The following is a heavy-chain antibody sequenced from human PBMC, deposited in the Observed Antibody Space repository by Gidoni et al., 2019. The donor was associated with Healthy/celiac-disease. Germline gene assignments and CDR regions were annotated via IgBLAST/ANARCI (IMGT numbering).Heavy chain of an antibody. V-gene: IGHV4-30-4*01. CDR2: IYYSGST. Sequence: QLPGKGLEWIGYIYYSGSTYYNPSLKSRVTISVDTSKNQFSLKLSSVTAADTAVYYCARVLYYYDSSGSPNNWFDPWGQGTLVTVSS. CDR3: ARVLYYYDSSGSPNNWFDP. J-gene: IGHJ5*02. D-gene: IGHD3-22*01.